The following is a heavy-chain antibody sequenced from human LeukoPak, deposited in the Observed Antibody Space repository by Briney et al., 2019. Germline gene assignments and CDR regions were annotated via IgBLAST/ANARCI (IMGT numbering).Heavy chain of an antibody. D-gene: IGHD1-14*01. CDR2: ISSSSSYI. V-gene: IGHV3-21*01. Sequence: PGGSLRLSCAASGXTFSSYTMNWVRQAPGKGLEWVSSISSSSSYIYYADSVKGRFTISRDNATNSLYLQMDSLRAEDTAVYYCARENHGSFDYWGQGSLVTVSS. J-gene: IGHJ4*02. CDR1: GXTFSSYT. CDR3: ARENHGSFDY.